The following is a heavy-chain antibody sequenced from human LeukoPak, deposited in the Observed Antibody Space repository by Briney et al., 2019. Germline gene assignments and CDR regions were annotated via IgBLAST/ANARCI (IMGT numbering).Heavy chain of an antibody. CDR3: AKAPGYCTNGVCNHYYYYYMDV. D-gene: IGHD2-8*01. Sequence: GSPRLSCAASGFTFSSYGMSWVRQAPGKGLEWVSAISGSGGSTYYADSVKGRFTISRDNSKNTLYLQMYSLRAEDTAVYYCAKAPGYCTNGVCNHYYYYYMDVWGKGTTVTVSS. V-gene: IGHV3-23*01. J-gene: IGHJ6*03. CDR2: ISGSGGST. CDR1: GFTFSSYG.